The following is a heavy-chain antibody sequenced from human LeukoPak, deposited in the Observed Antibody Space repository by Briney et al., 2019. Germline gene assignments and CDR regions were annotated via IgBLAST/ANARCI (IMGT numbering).Heavy chain of an antibody. CDR1: GFNFSAYS. CDR2: ISRDGSYI. V-gene: IGHV3-21*01. D-gene: IGHD5-18*01. J-gene: IGHJ4*02. CDR3: ARVVDTHFDY. Sequence: NPGASLRLSCAASGFNFSAYSMKWVRQAPGKGLEWVSAISRDGSYIYYADSLRARFTISRDNAKNSLYLQMNSLRAEDTAVYYCARVVDTHFDYWGQGTLVTVSS.